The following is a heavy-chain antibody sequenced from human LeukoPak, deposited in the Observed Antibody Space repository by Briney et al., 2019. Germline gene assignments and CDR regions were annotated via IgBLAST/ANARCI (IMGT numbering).Heavy chain of an antibody. CDR2: INWSGSST. V-gene: IGHV3-20*01. J-gene: IGHJ4*02. Sequence: PGGSLRLSCAASGLTVSSAFMSWVRQAPGKGLEWVSGINWSGSSTGYADSVKGRFTISRDNAKNSLYLQMNSLRAEDYCARVDSRTYGDYFDFWGQGTLVTVSS. D-gene: IGHD4-17*01. CDR1: GLTVSSAF. CDR3: SRTYGDYFDF.